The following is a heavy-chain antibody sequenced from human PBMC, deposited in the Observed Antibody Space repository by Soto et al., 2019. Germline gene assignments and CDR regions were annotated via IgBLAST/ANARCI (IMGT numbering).Heavy chain of an antibody. Sequence: PSETLSLTCTVSGGSISSGDYYWSWIRQPPGKGLEWIGYIYYSGSTYYNPSLKGRVTISVDTSKNQFSLKLSSVTAADTAVYYCASRYCSSTSCYLAYWGQGTPVTVSS. CDR3: ASRYCSSTSCYLAY. J-gene: IGHJ4*02. CDR1: GGSISSGDYY. CDR2: IYYSGST. V-gene: IGHV4-30-4*01. D-gene: IGHD2-2*01.